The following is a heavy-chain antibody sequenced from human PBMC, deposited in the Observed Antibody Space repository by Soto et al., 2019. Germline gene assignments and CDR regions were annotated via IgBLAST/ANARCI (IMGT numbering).Heavy chain of an antibody. J-gene: IGHJ5*02. V-gene: IGHV3-73*02. D-gene: IGHD1-26*01. CDR2: IKDKPNNYAT. CDR1: GFTFSASG. Sequence: EAQLVESGGGLVQPGRSLKLSCAASGFTFSASGIHWVRQASGQGLEWVAHIKDKPNNYATEYAASVKGRFTISRDDSMNMAFLQMNNLKTEDTAVYFFTRQSARWEDWFDPWGQGTLVTVSS. CDR3: TRQSARWEDWFDP.